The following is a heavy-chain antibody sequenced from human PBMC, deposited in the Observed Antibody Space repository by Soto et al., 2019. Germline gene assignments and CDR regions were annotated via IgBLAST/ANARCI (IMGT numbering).Heavy chain of an antibody. D-gene: IGHD3-16*01. CDR1: GFSLITGGVR. V-gene: IGHV2-5*02. J-gene: IGHJ6*02. CDR2: ISGDDEK. Sequence: QITLKESGPTQVKPTQTLTLTCTFSGFSLITGGVRVALFRHPPGKALEWLAIISGDDEKRYSPALSSRLTVTYDTTINQVVFTMSNMDPLDKATYYCSHRRGMIMDVWGQGTTVTVSS. CDR3: SHRRGMIMDV.